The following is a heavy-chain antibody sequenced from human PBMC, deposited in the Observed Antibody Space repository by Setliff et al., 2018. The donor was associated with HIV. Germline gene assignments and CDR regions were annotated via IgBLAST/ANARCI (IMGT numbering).Heavy chain of an antibody. Sequence: ASVKVSCKASGYTFTSYDIHWVRQATGQGLEWMGWMNPNSGNTGYAQRFQGRVTMTRDTSVSTAYLELSNLRSEDTAVYYCARGLRQNRSNSDVFDVWGQGTVVTVSS. CDR1: GYTFTSYD. J-gene: IGHJ3*01. D-gene: IGHD4-4*01. V-gene: IGHV1-8*02. CDR3: ARGLRQNRSNSDVFDV. CDR2: MNPNSGNT.